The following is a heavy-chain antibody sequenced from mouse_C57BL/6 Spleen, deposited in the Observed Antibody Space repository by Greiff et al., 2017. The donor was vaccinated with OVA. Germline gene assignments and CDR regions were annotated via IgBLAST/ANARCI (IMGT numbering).Heavy chain of an antibody. CDR2: ILPGSGST. CDR3: ALYDGYYEGYYYAMDY. Sequence: QVQLKESGAELMKPGASVKLSCKATGYTFTGYWIEWVKQRPGHGLEWIGEILPGSGSTNYNEKFKGKATFTADKSSNTAYMQLSSLTTEDSAIYYCALYDGYYEGYYYAMDYWGQGTSVTVSS. J-gene: IGHJ4*01. CDR1: GYTFTGYW. D-gene: IGHD2-3*01. V-gene: IGHV1-9*01.